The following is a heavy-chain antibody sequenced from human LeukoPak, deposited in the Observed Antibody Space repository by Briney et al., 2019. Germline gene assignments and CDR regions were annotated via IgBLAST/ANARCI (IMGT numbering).Heavy chain of an antibody. CDR3: ARDRPLGTGDVFDI. V-gene: IGHV4-59*01. CDR2: IHYSGST. Sequence: SETLSLTCTVSGGSISSDFWSWIRQSPGKGLEWIGYIHYSGSTNYNPSLKSRVTISVDTSKNQFSLRLSSVTAADTAVYYCARDRPLGTGDVFDIWGQGTMATVSS. J-gene: IGHJ3*02. CDR1: GGSISSDF. D-gene: IGHD1-14*01.